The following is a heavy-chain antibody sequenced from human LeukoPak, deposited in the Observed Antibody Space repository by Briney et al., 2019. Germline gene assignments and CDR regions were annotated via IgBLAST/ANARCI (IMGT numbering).Heavy chain of an antibody. CDR2: IYHSGSN. Sequence: PSETLSLTCAVSGYPFSIGYYWGWTRQRPGEGLECIGCIYHSGSNYYNTSLESRVTISVNTSKNQFSLKLSSVTAADTAVYYCSNSGVVVPAVDFDYWGQGTLVTVSS. V-gene: IGHV4-38-2*01. CDR1: GYPFSIGYY. J-gene: IGHJ4*02. D-gene: IGHD2-2*01. CDR3: SNSGVVVPAVDFDY.